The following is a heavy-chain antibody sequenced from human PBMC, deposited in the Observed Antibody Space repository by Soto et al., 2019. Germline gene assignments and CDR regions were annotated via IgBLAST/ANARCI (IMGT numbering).Heavy chain of an antibody. CDR2: INHSGST. Sequence: EILSLTCAAYGGTLSGYYLSWIRQPPGKGLEWIGEINHSGSTNYNPSLKSRVTISVDTSKNQFSLKLSCVTAADTAVYYCARLRLGELSLYPYYYYGMDVWGQGTTVTVSS. D-gene: IGHD3-16*02. CDR3: ARLRLGELSLYPYYYYGMDV. V-gene: IGHV4-34*01. CDR1: GGTLSGYY. J-gene: IGHJ6*02.